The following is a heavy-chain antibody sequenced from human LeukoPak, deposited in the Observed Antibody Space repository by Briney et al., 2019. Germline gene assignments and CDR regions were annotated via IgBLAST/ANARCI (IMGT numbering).Heavy chain of an antibody. CDR3: ARVPVPGYSWFDP. Sequence: QPGGSLRLSCAASGFTFTNFWMHWVRQTPGKGLVWVSRINGDGRSTTYADSVKGRFTISRDNAKNTLYLQMNSLRAEDTGVYYCARVPVPGYSWFDPWGQGTLVTVSS. J-gene: IGHJ5*02. V-gene: IGHV3-74*03. CDR2: INGDGRST. CDR1: GFTFTNFW. D-gene: IGHD3-9*01.